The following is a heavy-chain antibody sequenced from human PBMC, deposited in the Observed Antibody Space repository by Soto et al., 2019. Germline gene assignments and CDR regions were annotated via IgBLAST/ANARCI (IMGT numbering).Heavy chain of an antibody. D-gene: IGHD6-19*01. V-gene: IGHV3-7*01. CDR1: GFTFSSYW. CDR2: IKQDGSEK. J-gene: IGHJ3*02. CDR3: ASFAGLIAVAGLDAFDI. Sequence: HPGGSLRLSCAASGFTFSSYWMSWVRQAPGKGLEWVANIKQDGSEKYYVDSVKGRFTISRDNAKNSLYLQMNSLRAEDTAVYYCASFAGLIAVAGLDAFDIWGQGTMVTVSS.